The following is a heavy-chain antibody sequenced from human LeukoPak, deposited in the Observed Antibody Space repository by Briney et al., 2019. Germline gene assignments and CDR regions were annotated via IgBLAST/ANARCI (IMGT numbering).Heavy chain of an antibody. CDR2: IHTSGNT. Sequence: PSETLSLTCTVSGASISSYYWSWIRQPAGQGLEWIGRIHTSGNTNYNPSLKSRVTISVDTSKNQFSLKLNSVTAADTAVYYCARSLHYGDYNNWNFDLWGRGTLVTVSS. CDR3: ARSLHYGDYNNWNFDL. V-gene: IGHV4-4*07. D-gene: IGHD4-17*01. J-gene: IGHJ2*01. CDR1: GASISSYY.